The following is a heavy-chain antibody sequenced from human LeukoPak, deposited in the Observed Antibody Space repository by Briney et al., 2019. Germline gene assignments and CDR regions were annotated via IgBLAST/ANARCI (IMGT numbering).Heavy chain of an antibody. CDR3: ARDSPPPYYDTLTTLYYYYYGMDV. CDR1: GYTFTSYG. V-gene: IGHV1-18*01. CDR2: ISAYNGNT. Sequence: GASVKVSCKASGYTFTSYGISWVRQAPGQGLEWMGWISAYNGNTNYAQKLQGRVTMTTDTSTSTAYMELRSLRSDDTAVYYCARDSPPPYYDTLTTLYYYYYGMDVWGQGTTVTVSS. D-gene: IGHD3-9*01. J-gene: IGHJ6*02.